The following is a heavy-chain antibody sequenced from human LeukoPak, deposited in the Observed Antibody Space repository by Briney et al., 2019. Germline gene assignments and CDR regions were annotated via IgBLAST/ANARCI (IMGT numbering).Heavy chain of an antibody. J-gene: IGHJ4*02. CDR2: TYYSGST. D-gene: IGHD3-22*01. Sequence: SETLSLTCTVSGGSISSSSYYWGWIRRPPGKGLEWIGSTYYSGSTYYNPSLKSRVTISVDTSKNQFSLKLSSVTAADTAVYYCASFDYYDSSVFDYWGQGTLVTVSS. V-gene: IGHV4-39*01. CDR1: GGSISSSSYY. CDR3: ASFDYYDSSVFDY.